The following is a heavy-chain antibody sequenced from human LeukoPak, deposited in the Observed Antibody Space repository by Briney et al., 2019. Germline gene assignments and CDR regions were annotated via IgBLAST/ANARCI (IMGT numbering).Heavy chain of an antibody. D-gene: IGHD6-13*01. CDR2: ISYDGSNK. V-gene: IGHV3-30*18. CDR1: GFTFSSYG. Sequence: GGPLRLSCAASGFTFSSYGMHWVRQAPGKGLEWVAVISYDGSNKYYADSVKGRFTISRDNSKNTLYLQMNSLRAEDTAVYYCAKDVIAAAGTGLFDYWGQGTLVTVSS. CDR3: AKDVIAAAGTGLFDY. J-gene: IGHJ4*02.